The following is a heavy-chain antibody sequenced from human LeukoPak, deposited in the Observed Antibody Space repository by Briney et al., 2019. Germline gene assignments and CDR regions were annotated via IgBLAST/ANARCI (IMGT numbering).Heavy chain of an antibody. CDR3: ARRLAMGYYYYGMDV. CDR2: IYYSGST. V-gene: IGHV4-59*01. J-gene: IGHJ6*02. D-gene: IGHD2/OR15-2a*01. CDR1: GGSISSYN. Sequence: SETLSVTCTVSGGSISSYNWIWIRQPPGKGLKWIGYIYYSGSTNYNPSLKSRVTISVDTSKNQFSLKLSSVTAADTAVYYCARRLAMGYYYYGMDVWGQGTTVTVSS.